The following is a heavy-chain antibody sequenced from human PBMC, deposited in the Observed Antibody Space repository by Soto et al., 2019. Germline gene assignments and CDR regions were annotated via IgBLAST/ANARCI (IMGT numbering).Heavy chain of an antibody. D-gene: IGHD3-3*01. J-gene: IGHJ4*02. CDR2: INHVGSP. V-gene: IGHV4-34*01. Sequence: QVQLHQWGAGLLKPSEILSLTCAVYNGSFMGYYWTWVRQPPGKGLEWIGEINHVGSPNYNPSLKSRVVISIDTSKQQFSRRLNSLTAADTAVYYCASLSGGRFLDKGDYWGQGIQVTVSS. CDR3: ASLSGGRFLDKGDY. CDR1: NGSFMGYY.